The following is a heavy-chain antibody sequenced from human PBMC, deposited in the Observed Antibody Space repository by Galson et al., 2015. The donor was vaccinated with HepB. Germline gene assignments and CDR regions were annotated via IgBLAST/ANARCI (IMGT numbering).Heavy chain of an antibody. CDR1: GFDFSNYG. V-gene: IGHV3-33*01. CDR3: ARDLRLFGVWYNFDY. D-gene: IGHD3-3*01. CDR2: ISYDGSDK. J-gene: IGHJ4*02. Sequence: SLRLSCAASGFDFSNYGMHWVRQAPGKGLEWVAVISYDGSDKYFADSVKGRFTISRDNSKNTLYLQMNSLRAEDTAVYYCARDLRLFGVWYNFDYWGQGTLVTISS.